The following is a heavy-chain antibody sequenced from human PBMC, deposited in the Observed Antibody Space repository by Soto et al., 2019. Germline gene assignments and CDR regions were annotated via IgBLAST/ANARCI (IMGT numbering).Heavy chain of an antibody. CDR2: IIPILGIA. V-gene: IGHV1-69*02. CDR1: GGTFSSYT. CDR3: ASTAYYDFWSGPPGFYMDV. D-gene: IGHD3-3*01. Sequence: ASVKVSCKASGGTFSSYTISWVRQAPGQGLEWMGRIIPILGIANYAQKFQGRVTITADKSTSTAYMELSSLRSEDTAVYYCASTAYYDFWSGPPGFYMDVWGKGTTVTVSS. J-gene: IGHJ6*03.